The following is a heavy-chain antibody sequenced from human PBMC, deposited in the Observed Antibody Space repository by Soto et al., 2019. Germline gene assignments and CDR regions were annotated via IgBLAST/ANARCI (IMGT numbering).Heavy chain of an antibody. CDR2: IVVGSGNT. D-gene: IGHD3-3*01. CDR1: GFTFTSSA. CDR3: AADPLYYDFWSGYYYGMDV. Sequence: GAAVKVSWKASGFTFTSSAVQWVRQARGQRLEWIGWIVVGSGNTNYAQKFQERVTITRDMSTSTAYMELSSLRSEDTAVYYCAADPLYYDFWSGYYYGMDVWG. J-gene: IGHJ6*02. V-gene: IGHV1-58*01.